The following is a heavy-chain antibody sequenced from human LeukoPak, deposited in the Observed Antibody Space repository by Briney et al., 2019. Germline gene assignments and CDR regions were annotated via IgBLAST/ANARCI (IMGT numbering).Heavy chain of an antibody. CDR1: GFTLSRYS. V-gene: IGHV3-48*01. CDR3: ARDERWLPWRYFDY. D-gene: IGHD5-24*01. CDR2: IRGSSSSL. J-gene: IGHJ4*02. Sequence: GGSLTLSCAAWGFTLSRYSMNWLRRSPGGGRVWLSYIRGSSSSLYKADSVKGRFTISRDNAKNSLYLQMNSLRADDTAVYYCARDERWLPWRYFDYWGQGTLVTVSS.